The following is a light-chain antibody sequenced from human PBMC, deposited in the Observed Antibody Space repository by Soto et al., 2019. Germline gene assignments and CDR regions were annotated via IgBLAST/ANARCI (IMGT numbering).Light chain of an antibody. Sequence: QSALTQPPSASGSPGQSFTITCSGTSSDVSEENYVSWYQQHPGKVPKLILYEVSKRPSGVPDRFSGSRSGNTASLTVSGLQAEDEADYYCSSFAGSPVVFGGGTKLTVL. CDR1: SSDVSEENY. V-gene: IGLV2-8*01. CDR2: EVS. CDR3: SSFAGSPVV. J-gene: IGLJ2*01.